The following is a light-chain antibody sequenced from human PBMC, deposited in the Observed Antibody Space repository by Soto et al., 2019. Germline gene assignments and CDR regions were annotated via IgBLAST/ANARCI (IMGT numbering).Light chain of an antibody. CDR1: QNVTSNL. CDR2: GAS. J-gene: IGKJ1*01. CDR3: QKYGTFWT. V-gene: IGKV3-20*01. Sequence: EILMTQSPATVSVTPGERATLSCRASQNVTSNLLVWYQQHPGQAPRLLIYGASSRATDIPDRFSGSGSGTDFTLTIRRLEPDDFAVYYCQKYGTFWTFGQGTKVDIK.